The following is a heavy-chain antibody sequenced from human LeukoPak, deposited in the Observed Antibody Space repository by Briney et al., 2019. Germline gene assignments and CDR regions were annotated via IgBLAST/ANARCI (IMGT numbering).Heavy chain of an antibody. CDR1: GCAISGCYY. V-gene: IGHV4-31*03. J-gene: IGHJ3*02. Sequence: PSETLSLTCTVSGCAISGCYYWGWIRQPPGKGLEWIGYIYYSGNPFYNPSLRSRVTLSVDTSKSQFSLRLTYMTAADTAVYYCARGELIAAAAHDGFDIWGQGTMVTVSS. CDR3: ARGELIAAAAHDGFDI. D-gene: IGHD2-15*01. CDR2: IYYSGNP.